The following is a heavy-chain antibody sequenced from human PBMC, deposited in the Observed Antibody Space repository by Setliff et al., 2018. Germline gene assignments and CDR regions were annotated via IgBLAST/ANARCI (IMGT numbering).Heavy chain of an antibody. D-gene: IGHD2-21*02. CDR3: ARVRPCGADCSTGVGGPFDFDF. CDR1: GGTFRSYG. J-gene: IGHJ4*02. V-gene: IGHV1-18*01. Sequence: ASVKVSCKASGGTFRSYGISWVRQAPGQGLEWLGSISPYSGNTNYPQWLQDRVTMTIDTSATTVYMELKSLRSDDTALYYCARVRPCGADCSTGVGGPFDFDFWGQGTLVTVSS. CDR2: ISPYSGNT.